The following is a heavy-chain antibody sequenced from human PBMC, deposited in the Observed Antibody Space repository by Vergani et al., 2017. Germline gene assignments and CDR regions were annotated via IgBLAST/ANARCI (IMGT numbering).Heavy chain of an antibody. CDR1: GYTFTNYA. Sequence: QVQLVQSGSEVKKPGASVKVSCRASGYTFTNYALNWVRQAPGQGLEWMGWINSNSGNPTYAQGFKGRFVFSLDSSVSTSYLQINSLQPEDTAVYYCVRTRSESXTGGSCYSGWFDPWGQGTLVTVSS. J-gene: IGHJ5*02. D-gene: IGHD2-15*01. CDR3: VRTRSESXTGGSCYSGWFDP. V-gene: IGHV7-4-1*02. CDR2: INSNSGNP.